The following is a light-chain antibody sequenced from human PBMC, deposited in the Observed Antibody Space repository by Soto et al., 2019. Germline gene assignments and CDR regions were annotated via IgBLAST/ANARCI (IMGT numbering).Light chain of an antibody. V-gene: IGKV3-15*01. CDR2: GAS. J-gene: IGKJ1*01. Sequence: EIVMTQSPGTLSLSPGERATLSCRASQSVSTNLAWYQQMPGQAPRLLIYGASTRATGIPARFSGSGSGTGVTLAIHSQPSQDYAVSYSQQSNDWPLTSGLGTKVDSK. CDR1: QSVSTN. CDR3: QQSNDWPLT.